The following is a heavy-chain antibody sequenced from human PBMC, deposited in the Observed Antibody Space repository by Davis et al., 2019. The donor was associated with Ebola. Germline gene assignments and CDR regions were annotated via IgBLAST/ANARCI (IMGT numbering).Heavy chain of an antibody. CDR1: GFTVSSKY. J-gene: IGHJ6*02. CDR2: IYGSGSGST. D-gene: IGHD4-11*01. Sequence: GGSLRLSCAASGFTVSSKYMSWVRQAPGKGLEWVSVIYGSGSGSTYYADSMEDSFTISRDSSKNTVYLQMNSLRAEDTAVYYCAREDYPRGMDVWGQGTTVTVSS. CDR3: AREDYPRGMDV. V-gene: IGHV3-66*01.